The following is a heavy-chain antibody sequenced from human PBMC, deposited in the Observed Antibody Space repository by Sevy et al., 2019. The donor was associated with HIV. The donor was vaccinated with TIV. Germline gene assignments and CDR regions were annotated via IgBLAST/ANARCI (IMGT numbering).Heavy chain of an antibody. V-gene: IGHV3-11*04. CDR2: ISSSGSTI. CDR3: ALVDRPILMMQGPLRVFDI. Sequence: GGFLRLSCAASGFTFSDYYMSWIRQAPGKGLEWLSYISSSGSTIYYADSVKGRFTISRDNAKNSLYLQMNILRAEDTAVYYCALVDRPILMMQGPLRVFDIWGQGTMVTVSS. D-gene: IGHD3-16*01. CDR1: GFTFSDYY. J-gene: IGHJ3*02.